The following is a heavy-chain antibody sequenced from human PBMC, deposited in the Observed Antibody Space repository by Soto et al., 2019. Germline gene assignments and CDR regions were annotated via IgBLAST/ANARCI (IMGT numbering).Heavy chain of an antibody. V-gene: IGHV4-34*01. J-gene: IGHJ4*02. CDR2: INHSGST. CDR3: ARFGATQWEGSSWYRY. D-gene: IGHD6-13*01. CDR1: GGSFSGYY. Sequence: PSETLSLTCAVYGGSFSGYYWSWIRQPPGKGLEWIGEINHSGSTNYNPSLKSRVTISVDTSKNQFSLKLSSVTAADTAVYYCARFGATQWEGSSWYRYWGQGTLVTVSS.